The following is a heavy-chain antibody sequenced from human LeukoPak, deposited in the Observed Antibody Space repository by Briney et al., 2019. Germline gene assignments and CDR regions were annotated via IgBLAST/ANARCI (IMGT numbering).Heavy chain of an antibody. CDR3: AKGPTTIDAFDI. D-gene: IGHD4-17*01. V-gene: IGHV3-23*01. Sequence: GGSLRLSCAASGFTFSSYAMSWVRQAPGKGLEWVSTIRGSGGGTYYADSVKGRFTISRDNSKNTLYLQMNSLRVEDTAVYFCAKGPTTIDAFDIWGQGTMVTVSS. CDR1: GFTFSSYA. J-gene: IGHJ3*02. CDR2: IRGSGGGT.